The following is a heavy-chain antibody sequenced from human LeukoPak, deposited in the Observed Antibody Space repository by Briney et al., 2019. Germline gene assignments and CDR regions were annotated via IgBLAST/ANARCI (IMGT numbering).Heavy chain of an antibody. Sequence: PGGSLRLSCAASGFTFSNAWMNWVRQAPGKGLEWVGRIKSKTDGGTTDYAAPVKGRFTISRDDSKNTLYLQMNSLKTEDTAVYYCAKDRSTTVSNTLGYFDYWGQGTLVTVSS. J-gene: IGHJ4*02. CDR2: IKSKTDGGTT. CDR1: GFTFSNAW. D-gene: IGHD2/OR15-2a*01. V-gene: IGHV3-15*07. CDR3: AKDRSTTVSNTLGYFDY.